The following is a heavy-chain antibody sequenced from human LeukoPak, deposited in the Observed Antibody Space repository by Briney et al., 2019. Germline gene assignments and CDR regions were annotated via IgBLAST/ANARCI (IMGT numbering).Heavy chain of an antibody. D-gene: IGHD2-15*01. J-gene: IGHJ4*02. CDR2: ISYDGSNK. CDR3: ATDCSGGSCYDY. V-gene: IGHV3-30*03. Sequence: GGSLRLSCAASGFTFSSYGMHWVRQAPGKGLEWVAVISYDGSNKYYADSVKGRFTISRDNSKNTLYLQMDSLRAEDTAVYYCATDCSGGSCYDYWGQGTLVTVSS. CDR1: GFTFSSYG.